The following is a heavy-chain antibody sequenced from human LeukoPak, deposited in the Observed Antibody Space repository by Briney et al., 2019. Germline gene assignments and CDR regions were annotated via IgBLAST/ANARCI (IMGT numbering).Heavy chain of an antibody. D-gene: IGHD6-19*01. CDR2: ISGSGSTV. CDR3: ARRSVAGTWDFDY. Sequence: GGSLRLSCAASGFTFSSYSMDWVRQAPGQGLEWVSYISGSGSTVYYADSVKGRFTISRDNAKNSLYLQLNSLRAEDTAVYYCARRSVAGTWDFDYWGQGTLVTVSS. V-gene: IGHV3-48*01. CDR1: GFTFSSYS. J-gene: IGHJ4*02.